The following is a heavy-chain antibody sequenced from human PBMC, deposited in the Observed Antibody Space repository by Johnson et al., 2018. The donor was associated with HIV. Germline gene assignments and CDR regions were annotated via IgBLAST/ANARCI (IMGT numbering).Heavy chain of an antibody. CDR2: ISSSGTTI. D-gene: IGHD1-26*01. CDR1: GFTFSDYY. Sequence: QVQLVEYGGGVVQPGRSLRLSCAASGFTFSDYYMSWIRHAPGKGLEWVSYISSSGTTIHYADSVKGRFTISRDNSKDTLYLRMNSLRAEDTAVYYCTKGKIGGGSYSAPDAFDMWGQGTMVTVAS. J-gene: IGHJ3*02. V-gene: IGHV3-11*01. CDR3: TKGKIGGGSYSAPDAFDM.